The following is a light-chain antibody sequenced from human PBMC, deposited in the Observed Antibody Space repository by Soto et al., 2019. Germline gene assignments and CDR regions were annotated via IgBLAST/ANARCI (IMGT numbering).Light chain of an antibody. V-gene: IGKV3-20*01. CDR2: AAS. J-gene: IGKJ2*01. CDR3: QQYGTSPRT. Sequence: EIVLTQSPGTLSLSPGERATVSCRASQTLSNNLLAWYQQKVGQAPRLLIYAASSRATDIPDRFSGSGSGAEFTLTISGLEPEDFAVYYCQQYGTSPRTFGQGTKLE. CDR1: QTLSNNL.